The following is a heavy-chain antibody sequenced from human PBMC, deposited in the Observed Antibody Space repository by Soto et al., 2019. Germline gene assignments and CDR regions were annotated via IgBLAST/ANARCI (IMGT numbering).Heavy chain of an antibody. V-gene: IGHV3-23*01. J-gene: IGHJ4*02. D-gene: IGHD6-13*01. Sequence: GGSLRLSCAASGFTFSSYAMSWVRQAPGKGLEWVSAISGSGGSTYYADSVKGRFTISRDNSKNTLYLQMNSLRAEDTAVYYCAKGMIGYSSSWYRGGGATPLYWGQGTLVTVSS. CDR1: GFTFSSYA. CDR3: AKGMIGYSSSWYRGGGATPLY. CDR2: ISGSGGST.